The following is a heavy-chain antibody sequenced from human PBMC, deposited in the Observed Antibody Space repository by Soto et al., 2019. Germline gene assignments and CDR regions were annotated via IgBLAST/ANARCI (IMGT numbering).Heavy chain of an antibody. D-gene: IGHD2-2*01. Sequence: QVQLQESGPRLVKPSETLSLTCIVSGGSISNYDWSWIRQPPGKGLEWIGYIYYSGSTNYNPSLQSRVTISVDTSKNQFSLKLSSVTAADTAVYYCARAVLPATAPFDYWGQGTLVIVSS. CDR1: GGSISNYD. CDR3: ARAVLPATAPFDY. CDR2: IYYSGST. V-gene: IGHV4-59*01. J-gene: IGHJ4*02.